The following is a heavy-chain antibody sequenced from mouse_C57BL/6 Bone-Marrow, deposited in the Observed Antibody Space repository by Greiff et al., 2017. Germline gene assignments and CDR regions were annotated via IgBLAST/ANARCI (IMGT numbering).Heavy chain of an antibody. D-gene: IGHD2-5*01. Sequence: DVQLQESGPGLVKPSQSLSLTCSVTGYSITSGYYWNWIRQFPGNKLEWMGYISYDGSNNYNPSLKNRISITRDTSKNQFFLKLNSVTTEDTATYYCARGKDYSNYAMDYWGQGTSVTVSS. V-gene: IGHV3-6*01. J-gene: IGHJ4*01. CDR1: GYSITSGYY. CDR2: ISYDGSN. CDR3: ARGKDYSNYAMDY.